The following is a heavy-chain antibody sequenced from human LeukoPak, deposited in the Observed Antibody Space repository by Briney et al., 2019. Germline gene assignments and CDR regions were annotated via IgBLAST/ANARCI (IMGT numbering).Heavy chain of an antibody. CDR3: AKDAPRYPFDY. CDR2: IRGSGGST. V-gene: IGHV3-23*01. Sequence: PGGSLRLSCAASGFTFSRYPMSWVPHARGEGLEWVSAIRGSGGSTYYAGSVKGRFTISRDNSKHTMYLQMNSLRAEDTAVYYCAKDAPRYPFDYWGQGTLVTVSS. CDR1: GFTFSRYP. D-gene: IGHD1-26*01. J-gene: IGHJ4*02.